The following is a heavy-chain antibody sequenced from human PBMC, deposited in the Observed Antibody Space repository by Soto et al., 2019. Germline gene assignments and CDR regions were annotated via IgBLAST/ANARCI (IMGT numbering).Heavy chain of an antibody. V-gene: IGHV6-1*01. CDR3: ARELPLPNCSGGSYYADPTNYYSYYMDV. Sequence: SQTLSLTCAISGDSVSSNSAAWNWIRQSPSRGLEWLGRTYYRSKWYNDYAVSVKSRITINPDTSKNQFSLQLNSVTPEDTAVYYCARELPLPNCSGGSYYADPTNYYSYYMDVWGNGTTVTAS. CDR1: GDSVSSNSAA. D-gene: IGHD2-15*01. CDR2: TYYRSKWYN. J-gene: IGHJ6*03.